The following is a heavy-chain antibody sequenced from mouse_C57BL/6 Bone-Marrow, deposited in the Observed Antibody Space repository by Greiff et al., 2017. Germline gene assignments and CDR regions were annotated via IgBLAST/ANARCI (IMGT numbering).Heavy chain of an antibody. CDR2: ISDGGSYT. D-gene: IGHD1-1*01. V-gene: IGHV5-4*01. CDR1: GFTFSSYA. CDR3: ARDSPGGYYGFAY. Sequence: EVKLVESGGGLVKPGGSLKLSCAASGFTFSSYAMSWVRQTPEKRLEWVATISDGGSYTYYPDNVKGRFTISRDNAKNNLYLQMSHLKSEDTAMYYCARDSPGGYYGFAYWGQGTLVTVSA. J-gene: IGHJ3*01.